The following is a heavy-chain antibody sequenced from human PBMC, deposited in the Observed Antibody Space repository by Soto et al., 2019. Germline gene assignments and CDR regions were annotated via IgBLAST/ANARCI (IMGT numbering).Heavy chain of an antibody. V-gene: IGHV6-1*01. CDR3: ARLIGNGWLDS. Sequence: QVQLQQSGPGLVKPSQTLSLTCAISGDSVSTNSATWVWIRQSPSRGIEWLGRTYYRSKWYNDFSVSVEGRITINTDTFINQLSLQLNSVSPDDTAVYYCARLIGNGWLDSWGQGTLVTVSS. J-gene: IGHJ5*01. CDR1: GDSVSTNSAT. CDR2: TYYRSKWYN. D-gene: IGHD2-8*01.